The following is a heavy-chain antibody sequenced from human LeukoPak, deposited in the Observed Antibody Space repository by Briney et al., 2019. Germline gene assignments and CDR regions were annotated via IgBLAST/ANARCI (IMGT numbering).Heavy chain of an antibody. J-gene: IGHJ3*02. D-gene: IGHD4-17*01. Sequence: HPGRSLRLSCAASGFTFSSYGMHWVRQAPGKGLEWVAVISYDGSNKYYADSVKGRFTISRDNSKNTLYLQMNSLRAEDTAVYYCAKLSTVTTSYDAFDIWGQGTMVTVSS. CDR1: GFTFSSYG. CDR3: AKLSTVTTSYDAFDI. V-gene: IGHV3-30*18. CDR2: ISYDGSNK.